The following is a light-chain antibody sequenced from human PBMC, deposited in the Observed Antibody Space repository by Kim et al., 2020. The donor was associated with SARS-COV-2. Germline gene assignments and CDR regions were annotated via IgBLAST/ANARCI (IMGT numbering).Light chain of an antibody. CDR2: GAS. CDR1: QSVSSTY. J-gene: IGKJ2*01. V-gene: IGKV3-20*01. Sequence: WSPGERATLSCRASQSVSSTYLVWYQQKPGQAPRLLIYGASSRATGIPDRFSGSGSGTDFTLTISRLEPEDFAVYYCQHYGNSPYTFGQGTKLEI. CDR3: QHYGNSPYT.